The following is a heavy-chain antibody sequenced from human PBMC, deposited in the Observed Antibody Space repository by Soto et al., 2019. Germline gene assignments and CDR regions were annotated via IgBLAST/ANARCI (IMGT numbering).Heavy chain of an antibody. CDR1: GYTFTSYA. Sequence: SCKTSGYTFTSYAMHWVRQAPGQRLEWMGWINAGNGDTKYSQKFQGRVTITRDTSASTAYMELSSLRSEDTAVYYCARQPGYSSGWPPHYYYYGMDVWGQGTTVTVSS. J-gene: IGHJ6*02. CDR2: INAGNGDT. V-gene: IGHV1-3*01. CDR3: ARQPGYSSGWPPHYYYYGMDV. D-gene: IGHD6-19*01.